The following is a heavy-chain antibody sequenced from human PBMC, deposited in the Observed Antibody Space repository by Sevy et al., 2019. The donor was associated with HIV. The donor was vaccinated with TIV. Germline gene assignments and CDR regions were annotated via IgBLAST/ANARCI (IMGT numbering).Heavy chain of an antibody. CDR2: ISSSSSYI. D-gene: IGHD3-9*01. Sequence: GGSLRLSCAASGFTFSSYSMNWVRQAPGKGLEWVSSISSSSSYIYYADSVKGRFTISRDNAKNSLYLQMNSLRAEDTAVYYCARTVQVLRYFDAGPRVYGMDVWGQGTTVTVSS. CDR3: ARTVQVLRYFDAGPRVYGMDV. J-gene: IGHJ6*02. CDR1: GFTFSSYS. V-gene: IGHV3-21*01.